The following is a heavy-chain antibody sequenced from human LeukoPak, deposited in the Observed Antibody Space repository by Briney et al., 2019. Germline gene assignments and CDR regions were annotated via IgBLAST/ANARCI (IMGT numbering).Heavy chain of an antibody. D-gene: IGHD5-24*01. CDR2: IYTGGST. J-gene: IGHJ6*03. Sequence: SETLSLTCTVSGGSISSYYWSWIRQPPRKGLEWIGHIYTGGSTNYNPSLKSRLTISVDTSKNQFSLKLNSVTAADTAVYYCARHGSDGYNRYYYYYYMDVWGKGTTVTVSS. V-gene: IGHV4-4*09. CDR1: GGSISSYY. CDR3: ARHGSDGYNRYYYYYYMDV.